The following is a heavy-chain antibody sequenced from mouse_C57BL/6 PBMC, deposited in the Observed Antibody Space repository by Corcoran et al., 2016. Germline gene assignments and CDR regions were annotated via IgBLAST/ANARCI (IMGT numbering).Heavy chain of an antibody. CDR3: ARRDYGSSQAWFAY. Sequence: QIQLVQSGPELKKPGETVKISCKASGYTFTTYGMSWVKQAPGKGLKWMGWINTYSGVPTYAVDFKGRFAFSLETSASTAYLQINNLKNEDTATYFCARRDYGSSQAWFAYWGQGSLVTVSA. J-gene: IGHJ3*01. V-gene: IGHV9-3*01. CDR1: GYTFTTYG. D-gene: IGHD1-1*01. CDR2: INTYSGVP.